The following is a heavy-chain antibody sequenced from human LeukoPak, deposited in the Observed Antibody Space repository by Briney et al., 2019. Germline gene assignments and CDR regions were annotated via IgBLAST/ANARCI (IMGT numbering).Heavy chain of an antibody. CDR3: ARDPGTMSPDY. J-gene: IGHJ4*02. V-gene: IGHV3-33*01. CDR2: IWYDGSNK. Sequence: GGSLRLSGAASGFTFSSYVMHWVRQAPGKGLEWVAVIWYDGSNKYYAASVKGRFTISRDNSKNTLYLQINSLRAEDTAVYYCARDPGTMSPDYWGQGTLVTVSS. D-gene: IGHD3-3*01. CDR1: GFTFSSYV.